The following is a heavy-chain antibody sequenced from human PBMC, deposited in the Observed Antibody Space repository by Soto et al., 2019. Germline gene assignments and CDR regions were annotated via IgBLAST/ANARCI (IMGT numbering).Heavy chain of an antibody. CDR1: GDFISTFH. D-gene: IGHD2-8*01. CDR3: GRGMGRDFAH. V-gene: IGHV4-4*07. Sequence: PSETLSLSCTVSGDFISTFHWSWIRQPAGKGLESLGRISASWRSNHNPSLQSRVAMSLDPSKNQFALRLTSLPAPDTAVYFCGRGMGRDFAHWGRGTLVTVCS. J-gene: IGHJ2*01. CDR2: ISASWRS.